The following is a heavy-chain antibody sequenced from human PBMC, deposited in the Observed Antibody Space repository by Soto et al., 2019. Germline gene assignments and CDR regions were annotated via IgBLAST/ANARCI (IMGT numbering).Heavy chain of an antibody. CDR1: GYSISSGYY. J-gene: IGHJ6*02. D-gene: IGHD3-3*01. V-gene: IGHV4-38-2*01. CDR3: ARGGGYDFRSSQAPPIDV. Sequence: PSETLSLTCAVSGYSISSGYYWGWIRQPPGKGLEWIGSIYHSGSTYYNPSLKSRVTISVDTSKNQFSLQVRSVTAADTAVYYCARGGGYDFRSSQAPPIDVWGQGTTVTVS. CDR2: IYHSGST.